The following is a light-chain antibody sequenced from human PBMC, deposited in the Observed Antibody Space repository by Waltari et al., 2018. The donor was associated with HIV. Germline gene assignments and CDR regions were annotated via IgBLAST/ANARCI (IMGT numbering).Light chain of an antibody. Sequence: QSVLTQPPSVSGAPGPRVTISCTGSSANMGESNDVHWYQQLPGTAPKLLIYRNTNRPSGVPDRFSGSKSGTSASLAITGLRAEDEADYFCQSFDNGLSGVFGGGTKLTVL. CDR3: QSFDNGLSGV. J-gene: IGLJ2*01. CDR2: RNT. V-gene: IGLV1-40*01. CDR1: SANMGESND.